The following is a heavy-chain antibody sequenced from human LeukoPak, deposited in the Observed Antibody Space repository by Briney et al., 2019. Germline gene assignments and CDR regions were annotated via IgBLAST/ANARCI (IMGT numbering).Heavy chain of an antibody. CDR3: ARDAVAGTYDY. V-gene: IGHV4-61*01. Sequence: SETLSLTCTVSGGSISGSSYYWGWIRQPPGKGLEWIGYIYYSGSTNYNPSLKSRVTISVDTSKNQFSLKLSSVTAADTAVYYCARDAVAGTYDYWGQGTLVTVSS. CDR1: GGSISGSSYY. CDR2: IYYSGST. D-gene: IGHD6-19*01. J-gene: IGHJ4*02.